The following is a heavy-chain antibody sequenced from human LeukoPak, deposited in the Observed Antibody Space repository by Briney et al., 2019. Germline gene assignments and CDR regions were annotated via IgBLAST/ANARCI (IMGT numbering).Heavy chain of an antibody. D-gene: IGHD6-13*01. V-gene: IGHV1-8*03. CDR1: GYTFTSYD. CDR3: ALQRTLWQQLLDY. CDR2: MNPNSGNT. Sequence: ASVKVSCKASGYTFTSYDINWVRQATGQGLEWMGWMNPNSGNTGYAQKFQGRVTITRNTSISTAYMELNSLRAEDTAVYYCALQRTLWQQLLDYWGQGTLVTVPS. J-gene: IGHJ4*02.